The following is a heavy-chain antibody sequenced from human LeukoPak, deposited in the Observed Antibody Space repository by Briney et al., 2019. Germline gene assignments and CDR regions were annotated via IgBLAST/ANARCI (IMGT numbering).Heavy chain of an antibody. V-gene: IGHV1-2*02. Sequence: GGSVRVSCTASGYTFTGYYMHWVRQAPGQGLEWMGWINPNSGDTNFAQKFQGRVTMTRDTSTSTAYMELSGLRSDDAAVYYCARSHSSFFDSWGQGTLVTVSS. J-gene: IGHJ4*02. CDR1: GYTFTGYY. CDR2: INPNSGDT. CDR3: ARSHSSFFDS. D-gene: IGHD6-6*01.